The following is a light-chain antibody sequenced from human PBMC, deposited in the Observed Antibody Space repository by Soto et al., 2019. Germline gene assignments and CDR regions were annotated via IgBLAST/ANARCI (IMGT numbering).Light chain of an antibody. V-gene: IGKV1-5*01. CDR1: QSISSW. CDR3: QQYNSYSIT. Sequence: DIPMTQSPSTLSASVGDRVTITCRASQSISSWLAWYQQKPGKAPKLLIYDASSLESGVPSRFSGSGSGTEFTLTISSLRPDDFATYYCQQYNSYSITFGQGTRLEIK. J-gene: IGKJ5*01. CDR2: DAS.